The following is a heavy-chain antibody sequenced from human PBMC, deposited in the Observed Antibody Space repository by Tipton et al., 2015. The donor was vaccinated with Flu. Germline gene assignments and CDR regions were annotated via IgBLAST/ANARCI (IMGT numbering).Heavy chain of an antibody. Sequence: TLSLTCTVSGGPISSFYWSWIRQRPGKGLEWIGYSYSTVRTTYNPSLESRVTISVDTSKNQFFLNLRSVTAADTAVYYCARLPTQWLVLAVGDYWGQGTLVTVSS. CDR1: GGPISSFY. D-gene: IGHD6-19*01. J-gene: IGHJ4*02. CDR2: SYSTVRT. V-gene: IGHV4-59*01. CDR3: ARLPTQWLVLAVGDY.